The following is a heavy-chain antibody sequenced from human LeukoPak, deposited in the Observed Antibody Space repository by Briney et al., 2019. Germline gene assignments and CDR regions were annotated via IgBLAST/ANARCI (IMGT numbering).Heavy chain of an antibody. V-gene: IGHV3-64*01. CDR2: INTNGGST. J-gene: IGHJ5*02. CDR1: GFTFSSYA. CDR3: ARDWGVLYSYGRPYNWFDP. Sequence: PGGSLRLSCAGSGFTFSSYAMHWVRQAPGKGLEFVSAINTNGGSTYYANSVKGRFTTSRDNSKNTLYLQMGSLRAEDMAVYYCARDWGVLYSYGRPYNWFDPWGQGTLVTVSS. D-gene: IGHD5-18*01.